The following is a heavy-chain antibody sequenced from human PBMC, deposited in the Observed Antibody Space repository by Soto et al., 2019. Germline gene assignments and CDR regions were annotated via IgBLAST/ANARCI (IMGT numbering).Heavy chain of an antibody. D-gene: IGHD6-19*01. CDR3: ARVFGRIAVAEAPPYVMDV. CDR1: GYTFTSYY. V-gene: IGHV1-46*01. Sequence: ASVKVSCKASGYTFTSYYMHWFRQAPGQGLEWMGIINPSGGSRSYAQKFQGRVTMTRDTCSSTVYMELSSLRSEDTAVYYCARVFGRIAVAEAPPYVMDVWGQGTTVTVSS. J-gene: IGHJ6*02. CDR2: INPSGGSR.